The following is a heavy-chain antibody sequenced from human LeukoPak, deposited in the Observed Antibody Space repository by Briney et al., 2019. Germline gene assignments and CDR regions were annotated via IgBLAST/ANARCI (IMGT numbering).Heavy chain of an antibody. V-gene: IGHV4-38-2*01. Sequence: WETLSLTCAVSGYSISSGYYWGWIRQPPGKGLEWIGSIYHSGSTYYNPSLKSRVTISVDTSKNQFSLKLSSVTAADTAVYYCARHAQDYDFWSGYRNWFDPWGQGTPVTVSS. J-gene: IGHJ5*02. CDR2: IYHSGST. CDR3: ARHAQDYDFWSGYRNWFDP. D-gene: IGHD3-3*01. CDR1: GYSISSGYY.